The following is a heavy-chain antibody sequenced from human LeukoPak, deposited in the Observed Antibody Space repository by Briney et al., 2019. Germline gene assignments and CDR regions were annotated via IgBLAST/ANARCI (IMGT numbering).Heavy chain of an antibody. V-gene: IGHV3-48*04. CDR2: ITGSSSTI. Sequence: GGSLRLSCAASGFTFSRYSMNWVRQAPGKGLEWVSYITGSSSTIYYADSVKGRFTISRDNAKNSLYLQMNSLRAEDTAVYYCARMTGYGNFDYWGQGTLVTVSS. J-gene: IGHJ4*02. CDR3: ARMTGYGNFDY. CDR1: GFTFSRYS. D-gene: IGHD5-12*01.